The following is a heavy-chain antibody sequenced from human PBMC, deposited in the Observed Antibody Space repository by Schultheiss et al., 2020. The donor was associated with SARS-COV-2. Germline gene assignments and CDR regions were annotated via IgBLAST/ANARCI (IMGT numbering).Heavy chain of an antibody. CDR2: ISSSSSYI. J-gene: IGHJ4*02. CDR1: GFTFSSYS. V-gene: IGHV3-21*05. CDR3: AREWVGATDY. Sequence: GGSLRLSCAASGFTFSSYSMNWVRQAPGKGLEWVSYISSSSSYIYYADSVKGRFTISRDNSKNTLYLQMNSLRAEDTAVYYCAREWVGATDYWGQGTLVTVSS. D-gene: IGHD1-26*01.